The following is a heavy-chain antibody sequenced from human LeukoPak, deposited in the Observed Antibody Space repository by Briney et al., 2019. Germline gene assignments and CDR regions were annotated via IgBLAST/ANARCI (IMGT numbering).Heavy chain of an antibody. CDR2: ISGSGGNT. D-gene: IGHD2/OR15-2a*01. CDR3: ARDINLVKVVLDAFDL. V-gene: IGHV3-23*01. J-gene: IGHJ3*01. CDR1: GFTFRSYA. Sequence: GGSLRLSCAASGFTFRSYAMSWVRRAPGKGLDWVSAISGSGGNTYYADSVKGRFTVSRDNARNSVYLQMNSLRAEDTAVYYCARDINLVKVVLDAFDLWGQGTMVIVSS.